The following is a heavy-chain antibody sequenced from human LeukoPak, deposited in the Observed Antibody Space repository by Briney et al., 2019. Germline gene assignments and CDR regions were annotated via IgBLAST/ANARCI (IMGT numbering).Heavy chain of an antibody. CDR3: ARKLGGSYDFDY. D-gene: IGHD1-26*01. CDR2: INPNSGGT. V-gene: IGHV1-2*02. CDR1: GYTFTDYY. J-gene: IGHJ4*02. Sequence: RRASVKVSCKTSGYTFTDYYMHWVRQAPGQGLEWMGWINPNSGGTNYAQQFQDRVTMTRDTSISTAYMQLSRLRSDDTAVYYCARKLGGSYDFDYWGGGTLVTVSS.